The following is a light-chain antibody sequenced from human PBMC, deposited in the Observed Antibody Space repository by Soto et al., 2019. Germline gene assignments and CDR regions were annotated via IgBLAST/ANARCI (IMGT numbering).Light chain of an antibody. CDR1: SSNIGAGYE. V-gene: IGLV1-40*01. CDR2: ENN. Sequence: QSVLTQPPSVSEAPGQRVTISCTGSSSNIGAGYEAHWYQQVPGTAPKLLIYENNNRPSGVPDRFSGSKSGTSASLAITGLQAEDEAGCYCQSYDGSVSGYVFGTGTKVTVL. CDR3: QSYDGSVSGYV. J-gene: IGLJ1*01.